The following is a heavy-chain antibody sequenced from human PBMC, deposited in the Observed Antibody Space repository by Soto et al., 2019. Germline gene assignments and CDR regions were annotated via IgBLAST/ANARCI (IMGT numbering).Heavy chain of an antibody. CDR3: ARVVPGAEAWFGP. D-gene: IGHD2-2*01. V-gene: IGHV1-18*01. J-gene: IGHJ5*02. Sequence: QVQLVQSGGEVKMPGASVKVSCTTSGYTFSHYGITWVRQAHGQPLEWLGWISLYSDGTNYAQKFQGRVSMTTDTSTTTAYMELRSLRSDDTAVYYGARVVPGAEAWFGPWGQGTLVTVSS. CDR1: GYTFSHYG. CDR2: ISLYSDGT.